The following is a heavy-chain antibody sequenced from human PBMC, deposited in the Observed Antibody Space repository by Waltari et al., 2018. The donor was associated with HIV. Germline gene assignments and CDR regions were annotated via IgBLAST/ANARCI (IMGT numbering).Heavy chain of an antibody. CDR1: GFPFSSYG. D-gene: IGHD5-18*01. V-gene: IGHV3-30*18. CDR2: ISYDGSNK. Sequence: QVQLVESGGGVVQPGRSLSLSCAASGFPFSSYGMHWVRQAPGKGLEWVAVISYDGSNKYYADSVKGRFTISRDNSKNTLYLQMNSLRAEDTAVYYCAKPAAMASYGMDVWGQGTTVTVSS. CDR3: AKPAAMASYGMDV. J-gene: IGHJ6*02.